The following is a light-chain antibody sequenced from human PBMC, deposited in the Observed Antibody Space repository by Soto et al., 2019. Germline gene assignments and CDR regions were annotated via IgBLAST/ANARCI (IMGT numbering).Light chain of an antibody. J-gene: IGKJ1*01. CDR2: GAT. V-gene: IGKV3-20*01. CDR1: QSVSTK. Sequence: EVVMTQSPATLSVSAVERAILSCWASQSVSTKLAWYQQKPGQAPRLLIYGATTRATGIPDRFSGSGSGTDFTLTISRLEPEDFAVYYCQQYGSSRTFGQGTKVDIK. CDR3: QQYGSSRT.